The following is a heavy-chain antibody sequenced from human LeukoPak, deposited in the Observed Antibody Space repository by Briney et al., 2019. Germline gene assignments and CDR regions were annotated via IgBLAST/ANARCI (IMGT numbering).Heavy chain of an antibody. Sequence: GGSLRLSCAASGFTFSSYGMHWVRQAPGKGLEWVAVIWYDGSNKYYADSVKGRFTISRDNSKNTLYLQMNSLRAEDTAVYYCARDTYDSSSYYAHLDYWGQGTLVTVSS. V-gene: IGHV3-33*01. J-gene: IGHJ4*02. CDR2: IWYDGSNK. CDR1: GFTFSSYG. D-gene: IGHD3-22*01. CDR3: ARDTYDSSSYYAHLDY.